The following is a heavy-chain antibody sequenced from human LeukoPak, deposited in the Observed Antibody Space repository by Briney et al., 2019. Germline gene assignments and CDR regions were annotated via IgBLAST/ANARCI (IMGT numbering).Heavy chain of an antibody. Sequence: GGSLRLSCAASGFTFSSYWMSWVRQAPGKGLEWVANIKQDGSEKYYVDSVKGRFTISRDNAKNSLYLQMNSLRAEDTAVYSCAKDFSRWATIFLYAFDIWGQGTMVTVSS. J-gene: IGHJ3*02. CDR3: AKDFSRWATIFLYAFDI. D-gene: IGHD3-3*01. CDR1: GFTFSSYW. V-gene: IGHV3-7*01. CDR2: IKQDGSEK.